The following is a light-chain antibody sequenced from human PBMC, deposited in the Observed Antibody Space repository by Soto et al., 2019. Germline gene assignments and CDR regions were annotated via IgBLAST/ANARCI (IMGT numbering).Light chain of an antibody. CDR2: DVS. CDR1: SSDVVGYNY. Sequence: QSALTQPASVSGSPGQSITISCIGTSSDVVGYNYVSWYQQHPGKAPKFMIYDVSNRPSGVSNRFSGSKSGNTASLTISGLQAEDEADYYCSSYTTSNTRQIVFGTGTKVTVL. CDR3: SSYTTSNTRQIV. J-gene: IGLJ1*01. V-gene: IGLV2-14*01.